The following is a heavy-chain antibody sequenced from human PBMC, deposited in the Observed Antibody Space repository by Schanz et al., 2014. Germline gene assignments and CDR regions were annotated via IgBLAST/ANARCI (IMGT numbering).Heavy chain of an antibody. Sequence: EVQLVESGGGLVQPGRSLRLSCAASGFTFDNYAMHWVRQAPGKGLEWVSRTSHDGSFTTFADSVKGRFTISRDNARNTLYLQMNSLRAEDTAVYYCTRDTDYHFDYWGQGTLVTVSS. V-gene: IGHV3-9*01. CDR3: TRDTDYHFDY. J-gene: IGHJ4*02. CDR1: GFTFDNYA. D-gene: IGHD4-17*01. CDR2: TSHDGSFT.